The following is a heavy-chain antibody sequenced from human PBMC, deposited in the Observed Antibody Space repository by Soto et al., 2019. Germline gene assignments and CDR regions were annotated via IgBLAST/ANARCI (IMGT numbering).Heavy chain of an antibody. Sequence: ASVKVSCKVSGYTLTELSMHWVRQAPGKGLEWMGGFDPEDGETIYAQKFQGRVTMTEDTSTDTAYMELSSLRSGDTAVYYCATVLPASVNYYYYYGMDVWGQGTTVTVSS. V-gene: IGHV1-24*01. CDR1: GYTLTELS. D-gene: IGHD4-17*01. CDR2: FDPEDGET. CDR3: ATVLPASVNYYYYYGMDV. J-gene: IGHJ6*02.